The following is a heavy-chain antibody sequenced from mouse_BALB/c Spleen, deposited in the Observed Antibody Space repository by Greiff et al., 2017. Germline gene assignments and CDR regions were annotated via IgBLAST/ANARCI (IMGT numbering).Heavy chain of an antibody. D-gene: IGHD1-2*01. CDR1: GFTFSSFG. V-gene: IGHV5-17*02. Sequence: DVMLVESGGGLVQPGGSRKLSCAASGFTFSSFGMHWVRQAPEKGLEWVAYISSGSSTIYYADTVKGRFTISRDNPKNTLFLQMTSLRSEDTAMYYCARTTAHYAMDYWGQGTSVTVSS. CDR3: ARTTAHYAMDY. CDR2: ISSGSSTI. J-gene: IGHJ4*01.